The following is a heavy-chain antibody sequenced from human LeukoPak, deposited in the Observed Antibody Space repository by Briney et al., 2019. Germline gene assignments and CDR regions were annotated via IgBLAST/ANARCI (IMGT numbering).Heavy chain of an antibody. CDR1: GFTFSSYA. D-gene: IGHD3-3*01. V-gene: IGHV3-23*01. CDR3: AKRERGYLLYYYMDV. Sequence: GGSLRLSCAASGFTFSSYAMSWVRQAPGKGLEWVSAISGSGGSTYYADSVKGRFTISRDNSKNTLYLQMNSLRAEDTAVYYCAKRERGYLLYYYMDVWGKGTTVTVSS. J-gene: IGHJ6*03. CDR2: ISGSGGST.